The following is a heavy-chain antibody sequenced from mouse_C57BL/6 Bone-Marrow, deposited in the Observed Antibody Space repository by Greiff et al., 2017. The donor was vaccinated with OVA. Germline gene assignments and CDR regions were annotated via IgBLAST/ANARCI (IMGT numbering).Heavy chain of an antibody. Sequence: QVQLQQSGPGLVQPSQSLSITCTVSGFSLTSYGVHWVRQSPGKGLEWLGVIWRGGSTDYNAAFMSRLSITKDNSKSQVFFKMNSLQADDTAIYYCAKANYYGSSYLDYWGQGTTLTVSS. CDR3: AKANYYGSSYLDY. CDR1: GFSLTSYG. J-gene: IGHJ2*01. V-gene: IGHV2-5*01. CDR2: IWRGGST. D-gene: IGHD1-1*01.